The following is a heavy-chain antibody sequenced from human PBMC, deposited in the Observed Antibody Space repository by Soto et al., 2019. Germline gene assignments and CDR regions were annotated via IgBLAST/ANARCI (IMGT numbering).Heavy chain of an antibody. CDR3: ARGALDYYYGMEI. CDR1: GFTFSSYG. V-gene: IGHV3-30*03. J-gene: IGHJ6*02. Sequence: QVQLVESGGGVVQPGRSLRLSCAASGFTFSSYGMHWARQAPGKGLEWVAVIANDGSNKYYGDSVKGRFTTSRDNSKSTLYLQMNSLRGEDTAVYYCARGALDYYYGMEIWGQGTTVIVSS. CDR2: IANDGSNK.